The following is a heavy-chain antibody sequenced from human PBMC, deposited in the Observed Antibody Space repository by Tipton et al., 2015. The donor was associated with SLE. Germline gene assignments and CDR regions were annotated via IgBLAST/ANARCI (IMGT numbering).Heavy chain of an antibody. CDR2: TNTSGST. CDR1: GGSISSQNYY. CDR3: ASGGFYGSGSYYGGWFAP. J-gene: IGHJ5*02. D-gene: IGHD3-10*01. Sequence: TLSLTCSVSGGSISSQNYYWTWIRPTSGKRIEWIGYTNTSGSTDYNPSLKSRVTISVDTYKNQFTLKLTSVTAADTGVYYCASGGFYGSGSYYGGWFAPWGQGTLVTVSS. V-gene: IGHV4-61*09.